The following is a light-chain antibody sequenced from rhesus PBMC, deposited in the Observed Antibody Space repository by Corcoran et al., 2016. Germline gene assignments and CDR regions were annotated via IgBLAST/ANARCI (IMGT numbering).Light chain of an antibody. CDR3: MQSTKDPRT. CDR1: QSLLHSNGNTY. CDR2: KVT. Sequence: DIVMTQTPLSLPVTPGEPASISCRSSQSLLHSNGNTYLDWYLQKPGQSPRLLIYKVTNRESGVQNRFRGRGSGRDVTLKISRVEPEDVGVYYCMQSTKDPRTFGQGTKVEIK. J-gene: IGKJ1*01. V-gene: IGKV2S2*01.